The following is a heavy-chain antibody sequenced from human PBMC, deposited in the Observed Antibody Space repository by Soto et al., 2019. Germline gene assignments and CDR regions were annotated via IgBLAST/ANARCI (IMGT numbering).Heavy chain of an antibody. CDR1: GFTFSSYG. CDR3: AKAPDFIYGMDV. V-gene: IGHV3-30*18. D-gene: IGHD2-21*02. Sequence: QVQLVESGGGVVQPGRSLRLSCAASGFTFSSYGMHWVRQAPGKGLEWVAVISYDGSNKYYADSVKGRFTISRDNSKNTLYLQMNSLRAEDTAVNYCAKAPDFIYGMDVWGQGTTVTVSS. J-gene: IGHJ6*02. CDR2: ISYDGSNK.